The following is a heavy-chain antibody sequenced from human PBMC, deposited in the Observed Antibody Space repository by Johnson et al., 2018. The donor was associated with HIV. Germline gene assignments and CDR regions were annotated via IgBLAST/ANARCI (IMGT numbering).Heavy chain of an antibody. Sequence: VQLVESGGGLVQPGGSLRLSCAASGFTFSSYWMSWVRQAPGKGLEWVANIKQDGSEKYYVDSVKGRFTISRDNAKNSLYLRMNSLRAGDTAVYYCARTLGFGTEDAFDIWGQGTMVTVSS. D-gene: IGHD3-10*01. CDR3: ARTLGFGTEDAFDI. CDR2: IKQDGSEK. V-gene: IGHV3-7*02. CDR1: GFTFSSYW. J-gene: IGHJ3*02.